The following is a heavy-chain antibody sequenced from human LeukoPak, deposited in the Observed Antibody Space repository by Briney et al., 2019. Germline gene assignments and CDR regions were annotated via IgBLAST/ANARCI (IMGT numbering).Heavy chain of an antibody. CDR1: GFTFSSYW. CDR2: IKQDGSEK. Sequence: GGSLRLSCAASGFTFSSYWMSWVRQAPGKGLEWVANIKQDGSEKYYVDSVKGRFTISRDSTKNSLFLQVNSLRAEDTAVYYCARVKAAALMAIDYWGQGTLVTVSS. D-gene: IGHD6-13*01. CDR3: ARVKAAALMAIDY. J-gene: IGHJ4*02. V-gene: IGHV3-7*01.